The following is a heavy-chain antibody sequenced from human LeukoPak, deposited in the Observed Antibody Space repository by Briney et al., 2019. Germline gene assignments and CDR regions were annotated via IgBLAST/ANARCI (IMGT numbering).Heavy chain of an antibody. V-gene: IGHV4-59*08. CDR1: GGSISGYY. CDR3: ARGGSWYGD. CDR2: IYFTGTT. J-gene: IGHJ4*02. Sequence: SETLSLTCSVSGGSISGYYWSWIRQPPGKGLEWIGYIYFTGTTNNYPSLQSRVTISLDTSKNQFSLKLRSVTAADTAVYYCARGGSWYGDWGQGTLVTVSS. D-gene: IGHD6-13*01.